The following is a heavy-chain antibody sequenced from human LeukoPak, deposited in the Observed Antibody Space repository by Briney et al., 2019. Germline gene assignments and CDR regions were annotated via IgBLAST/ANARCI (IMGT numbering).Heavy chain of an antibody. J-gene: IGHJ3*02. V-gene: IGHV3-74*03. CDR2: INAGGSNT. D-gene: IGHD6-19*01. CDR1: GFTFSGYW. Sequence: GGSLRLSCAASGFTFSGYWMHWVRQAPGKGLVWVSHINAGGSNTAYADSVKGRFTISRDNAKNTLYLQMNGLRAEDTAVYYCARGWSGWYRGAFDIWGQGTMVTVSS. CDR3: ARGWSGWYRGAFDI.